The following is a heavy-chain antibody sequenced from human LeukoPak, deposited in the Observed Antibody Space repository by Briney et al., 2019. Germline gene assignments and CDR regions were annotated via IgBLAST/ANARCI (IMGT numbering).Heavy chain of an antibody. J-gene: IGHJ4*02. CDR2: ISYGGNNK. V-gene: IGHV3-30-3*01. Sequence: PGGSLRLSCAASGFIFSSYDMHWVRQAPGKGLEWVALISYGGNNKDHADSVKGRFTISRDNSKNTLYLQINSLRAEDTAVYYCAKETASDFGGAVDYWGQGTLVTVSS. CDR3: AKETASDFGGAVDY. D-gene: IGHD3-10*01. CDR1: GFIFSSYD.